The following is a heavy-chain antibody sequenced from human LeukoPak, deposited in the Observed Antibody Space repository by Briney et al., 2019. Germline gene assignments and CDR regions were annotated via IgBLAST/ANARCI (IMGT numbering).Heavy chain of an antibody. CDR2: IYYSGST. Sequence: SETLSLTCTVSGGSISSYYWSWIRQPPVKELEWIGYIYYSGSTNYNPSLKSRVTISVDTSKNQFSLKLSSVTAADTAVYYCARGWGSSGWYMFDYWGQGTLVTVSS. CDR1: GGSISSYY. CDR3: ARGWGSSGWYMFDY. V-gene: IGHV4-59*01. J-gene: IGHJ4*02. D-gene: IGHD6-13*01.